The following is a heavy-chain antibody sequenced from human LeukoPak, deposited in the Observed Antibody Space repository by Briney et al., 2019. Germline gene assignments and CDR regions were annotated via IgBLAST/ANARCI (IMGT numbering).Heavy chain of an antibody. CDR1: GYTFTSYG. CDR3: AILQGIAEAGTIHAFDI. V-gene: IGHV1-18*01. J-gene: IGHJ3*02. Sequence: ASVKVSCKASGYTFTSYGISWVRQAPGQGLEWMGWISAYNGNTNYAQKLQGRVTMTTDTSTSTAYMELRSLRSDDTAVYYCAILQGIAEAGTIHAFDIWGQGTMVTVSS. CDR2: ISAYNGNT. D-gene: IGHD6-19*01.